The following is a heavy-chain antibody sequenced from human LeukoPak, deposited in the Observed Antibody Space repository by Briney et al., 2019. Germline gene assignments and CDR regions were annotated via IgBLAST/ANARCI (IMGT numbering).Heavy chain of an antibody. CDR3: ARRAQNTAMVLVFDY. CDR1: GYSISSGYY. CDR2: IYHSGST. J-gene: IGHJ4*02. V-gene: IGHV4-38-2*01. Sequence: PSETLSLTCAVSGYSISSGYYWGWIRQPPGKGLEWIGSIYHSGSTYYNPSLKSRVTMSVDTSKNQFSLKLSSVTAADTAVYYCARRAQNTAMVLVFDYWGQGTLVTVSS. D-gene: IGHD5-18*01.